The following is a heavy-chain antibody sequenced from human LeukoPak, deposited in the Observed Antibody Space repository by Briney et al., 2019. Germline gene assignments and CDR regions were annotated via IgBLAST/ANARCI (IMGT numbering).Heavy chain of an antibody. CDR3: ARTVTATPYFDY. Sequence: SETLSLTCTVSGGSISSYYWSWIRQPPGKGLEWIGYIYYRGSTNYNPSLKSRVTISVDTSKNQFSLKLSSVTAADTAVYYCARTVTATPYFDYWGQGTLVTVSS. D-gene: IGHD2-21*02. V-gene: IGHV4-59*01. J-gene: IGHJ4*02. CDR2: IYYRGST. CDR1: GGSISSYY.